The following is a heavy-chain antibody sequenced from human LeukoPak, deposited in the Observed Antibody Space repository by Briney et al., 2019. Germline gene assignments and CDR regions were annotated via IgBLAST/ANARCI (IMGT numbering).Heavy chain of an antibody. CDR2: IYYSGAT. D-gene: IGHD2-21*01. CDR3: AGLGDGRTFDS. CDR1: GGSISRSNYY. V-gene: IGHV4-39*07. Sequence: SETLSLTCTVSGGSISRSNYYWGWIRQPPGKGLEWIGSIYYSGATFYNPSLKSRVTISVHTSKNQFSLKLSSVTAADTAVYYCAGLGDGRTFDSWGQGTLITVSS. J-gene: IGHJ4*02.